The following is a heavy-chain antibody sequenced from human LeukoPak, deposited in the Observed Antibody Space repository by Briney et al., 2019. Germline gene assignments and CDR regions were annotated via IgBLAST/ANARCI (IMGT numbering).Heavy chain of an antibody. D-gene: IGHD6-13*01. J-gene: IGHJ5*02. CDR2: INPNSGGT. CDR3: ARDPTPSSPRLAFFDNWFDP. V-gene: IGHV1-2*06. CDR1: GYTFTGYY. Sequence: ASVEVSCKASGYTFTGYYTHWVRQAPGQGLEWMGRINPNSGGTNYAQKFQGRVTMTRDTSISTAYMELSRLRSDDTAVYYCARDPTPSSPRLAFFDNWFDPWGQGTLVTVSS.